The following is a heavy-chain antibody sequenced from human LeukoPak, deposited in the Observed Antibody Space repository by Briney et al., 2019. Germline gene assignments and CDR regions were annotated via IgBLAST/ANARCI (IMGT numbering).Heavy chain of an antibody. CDR1: GLTFSSSW. CDR3: AARKVRGVWFYLDY. Sequence: PGGSLRLSCAVSGLTFSSSWMDWVRQAPGKGLEWVSAISGDGARTYYADSVKGRFAISTDNSKNTLYLQMNSLRVEDTAVYFCAARKVRGVWFYLDYWGQGTLVTVSS. V-gene: IGHV3-23*01. J-gene: IGHJ4*02. CDR2: ISGDGART. D-gene: IGHD3-10*01.